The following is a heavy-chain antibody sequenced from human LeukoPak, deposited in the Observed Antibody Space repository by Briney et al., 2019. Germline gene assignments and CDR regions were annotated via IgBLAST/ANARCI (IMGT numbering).Heavy chain of an antibody. CDR1: GYTFTSYG. CDR3: ARVEGSGSYYKGRWYYYYYGMDV. D-gene: IGHD3-10*01. CDR2: ISAYNGNT. J-gene: IGHJ6*04. Sequence: ASVKVSCKASGYTFTSYGISWVRQAPGQGLEWVGWISAYNGNTNYAQKLQGRVTMTTDTSTSTAYMELRSLRSDDTAVYYCARVEGSGSYYKGRWYYYYYGMDVWGKGTTVTVSS. V-gene: IGHV1-18*04.